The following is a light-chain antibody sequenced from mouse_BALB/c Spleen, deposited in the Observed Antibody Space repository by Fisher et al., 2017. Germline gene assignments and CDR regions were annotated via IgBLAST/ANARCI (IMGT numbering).Light chain of an antibody. CDR3: QQRSSYPFT. Sequence: DIVMTQSPAIMAASLGQKVTMTCSASSSVSSSYLHWYQQKSGASPKPLIHRTSNLASGVPARFSGSGSGTSYSLTISSVEAEDDATYYCQQRSSYPFTFGSGTKLEIK. V-gene: IGKV4-58*01. CDR2: RTS. CDR1: SSVSSSY. J-gene: IGKJ4*01.